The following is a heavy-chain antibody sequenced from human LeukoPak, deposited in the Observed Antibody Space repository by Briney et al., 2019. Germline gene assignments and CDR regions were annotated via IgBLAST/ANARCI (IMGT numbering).Heavy chain of an antibody. CDR1: GFTVSSNY. J-gene: IGHJ6*02. D-gene: IGHD4-17*01. CDR3: ARASALGTVTPYYGMDV. CDR2: IYSGGST. V-gene: IGHV3-53*01. Sequence: QPGGSLRLSCAASGFTVSSNYMSWVRQAPGKGLEWVSDIYSGGSTYYADSVKGRFTISRDNSKNTLYLQMNSLRAEDTAVYYCARASALGTVTPYYGMDVWGQGTTVTVSS.